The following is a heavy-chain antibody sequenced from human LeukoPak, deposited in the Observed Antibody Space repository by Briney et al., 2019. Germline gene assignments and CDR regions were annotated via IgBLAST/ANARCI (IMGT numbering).Heavy chain of an antibody. CDR2: ISYDGSNK. Sequence: GRSLRLSCAASGFTFSSYAMHWVRQAPGKGLEWVAVISYDGSNKYYADSVKGRFTISRDNSKNTLYLQMNSLRAEDTAVYYCARDSLQWLVRQRYYYYGMDVWGQGTTVTVSS. J-gene: IGHJ6*02. V-gene: IGHV3-30-3*01. D-gene: IGHD6-19*01. CDR1: GFTFSSYA. CDR3: ARDSLQWLVRQRYYYYGMDV.